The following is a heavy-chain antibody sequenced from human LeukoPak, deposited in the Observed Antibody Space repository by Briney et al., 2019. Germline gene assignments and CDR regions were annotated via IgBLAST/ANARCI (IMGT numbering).Heavy chain of an antibody. Sequence: GGSLRLSCAASGFTFSNHAMSWVRLAPGKGLEWVSAISASGASTYYGDSVKGRFTISRDNSKNTLYLQMNSLRVEDTAVYFCAKHRYGQYYYGMDVWGQGTTVTVSS. CDR3: AKHRYGQYYYGMDV. CDR1: GFTFSNHA. V-gene: IGHV3-23*01. CDR2: ISASGAST. J-gene: IGHJ6*02. D-gene: IGHD5-18*01.